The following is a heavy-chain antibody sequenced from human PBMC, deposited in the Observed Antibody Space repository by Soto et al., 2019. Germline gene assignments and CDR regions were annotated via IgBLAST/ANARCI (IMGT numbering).Heavy chain of an antibody. V-gene: IGHV3-53*01. J-gene: IGHJ4*02. CDR2: I. CDR3: ARGRSGSYYGGY. Sequence: EVQLVESGGGLIQPGGSLRLSCAASGFTVSTNYMSWVRQAPGKGLEWVSVIKGRFTISRDNSKNTLYLQMNSLRAEDTAVYYCARGRSGSYYGGYWGQGTLVTVSS. CDR1: GFTVSTNY. D-gene: IGHD1-26*01.